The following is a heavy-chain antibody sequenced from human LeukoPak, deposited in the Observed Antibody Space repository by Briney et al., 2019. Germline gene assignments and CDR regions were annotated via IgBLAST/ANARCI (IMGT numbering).Heavy chain of an antibody. CDR3: AKDGDSSSWYYGMDV. J-gene: IGHJ6*02. D-gene: IGHD6-13*01. CDR1: GFTVSSNY. CDR2: IYSTGTP. Sequence: GGSLRLSCAASGFTVSSNYMIWVRQAPGKGLEWVSVIYSTGTPYYADSVKGRFTISRDTSKNTLYLQMNSLRAEDTAVYYCAKDGDSSSWYYGMDVWGQGTTVTVSS. V-gene: IGHV3-66*01.